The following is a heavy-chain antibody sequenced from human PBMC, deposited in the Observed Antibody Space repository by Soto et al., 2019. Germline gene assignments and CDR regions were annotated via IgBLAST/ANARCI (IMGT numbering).Heavy chain of an antibody. Sequence: SETLSLTCTFSGGSISSYYWSLIRQPPGKGLEWIGYIYYSGSTNYNPSLKSRVTISVDTSKNQFSLKLSSVTAADTAVYYCASGFLNNWNYPFDYWGQGTLVTVSS. CDR2: IYYSGST. D-gene: IGHD1-7*01. J-gene: IGHJ4*02. CDR1: GGSISSYY. CDR3: ASGFLNNWNYPFDY. V-gene: IGHV4-59*01.